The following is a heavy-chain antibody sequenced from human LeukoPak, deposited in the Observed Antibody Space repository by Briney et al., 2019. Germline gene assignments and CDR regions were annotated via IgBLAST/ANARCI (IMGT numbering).Heavy chain of an antibody. D-gene: IGHD3-3*01. CDR3: AIAGGSGYYTSDFFDY. J-gene: IGHJ4*02. Sequence: PSQTLSLTCTVSGGSISSGGYYWSWIRQHPGKGLEWIGYIYYSGSTYYNPTLKSRVALSVDTSKNQFSLKLSSVTAADTAVYYCAIAGGSGYYTSDFFDYWGQGTLVTVSS. CDR1: GGSISSGGYY. CDR2: IYYSGST. V-gene: IGHV4-31*03.